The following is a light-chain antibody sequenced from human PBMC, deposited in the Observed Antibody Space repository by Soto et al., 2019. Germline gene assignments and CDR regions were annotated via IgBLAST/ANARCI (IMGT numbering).Light chain of an antibody. CDR3: CSYAGSTTHYV. V-gene: IGLV2-23*02. Sequence: QSVLTQAAAVSGSTGQSITISCTGTSSDVGYYNLVSWYQQHPGKAPKLIIYEVNKRPSGFSNRLSGSKSGNTASLTISGLQAEDEADYYCCSYAGSTTHYVFGTGTKVTVL. CDR1: SSDVGYYNL. J-gene: IGLJ1*01. CDR2: EVN.